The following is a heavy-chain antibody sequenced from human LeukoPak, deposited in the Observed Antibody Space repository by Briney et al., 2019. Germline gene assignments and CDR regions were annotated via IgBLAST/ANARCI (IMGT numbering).Heavy chain of an antibody. Sequence: RPGGSLRLSCAASGFTFDEYGMNWVRQVPGKGLEWVSTINWNGGSSSYADSVKGRFTISRDNAKNSLYLQMNSLRAEDTALYYCARAILSYTGNHHYYYMDVWGKGTSVTVSS. V-gene: IGHV3-20*04. J-gene: IGHJ6*03. D-gene: IGHD1-1*01. CDR2: INWNGGSS. CDR3: ARAILSYTGNHHYYYMDV. CDR1: GFTFDEYG.